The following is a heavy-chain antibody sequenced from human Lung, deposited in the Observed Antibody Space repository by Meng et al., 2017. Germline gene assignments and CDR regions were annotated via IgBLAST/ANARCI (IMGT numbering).Heavy chain of an antibody. CDR2: ISAYNGNT. CDR3: VSERGGGSFDY. Sequence: QVQVVQSGAEVKEPRASVKVSCKASGYTFTTYGLSWVRQAPGQGLEWMGWISAYNGNTKYAQKVQGRVTMTRDTSTTTAYMELRNLRSDDTAVYYCVSERGGGSFDYWGQGTLVTVSS. V-gene: IGHV1-18*01. J-gene: IGHJ4*02. D-gene: IGHD3-10*01. CDR1: GYTFTTYG.